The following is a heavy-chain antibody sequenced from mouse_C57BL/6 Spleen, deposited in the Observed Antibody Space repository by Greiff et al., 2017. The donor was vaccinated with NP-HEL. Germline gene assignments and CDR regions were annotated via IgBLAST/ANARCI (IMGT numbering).Heavy chain of an antibody. CDR1: GYTFTSYW. V-gene: IGHV1-7*01. CDR3: ARGPPEGLDYAGAMDY. Sequence: QVQLQQSGAELAKPGASVKLSCKASGYTFTSYWMHWVKQRPGQGLEWIGYINPSSGYTKYNQKYKDKATLTADKSSSTAYMQLSSLTYEDSAVYYCARGPPEGLDYAGAMDYWGQGTSVTVSS. CDR2: INPSSGYT. D-gene: IGHD2-4*01. J-gene: IGHJ4*01.